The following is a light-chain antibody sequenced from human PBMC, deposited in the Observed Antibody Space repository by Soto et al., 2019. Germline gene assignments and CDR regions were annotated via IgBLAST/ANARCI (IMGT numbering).Light chain of an antibody. V-gene: IGLV2-14*01. Sequence: QSVLTQPASVSGSPGQSITISCTGTSSDVGAYDFVSWYHHYPGKAPKLVTFDVTHRPPGISDRFSGSKSANTASLTISGLQAEDEAFYYCSSYTTRSTLVFGGGTKLTVL. J-gene: IGLJ2*01. CDR3: SSYTTRSTLV. CDR1: SSDVGAYDF. CDR2: DVT.